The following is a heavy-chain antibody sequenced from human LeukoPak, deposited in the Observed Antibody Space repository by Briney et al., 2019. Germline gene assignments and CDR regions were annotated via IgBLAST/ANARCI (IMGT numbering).Heavy chain of an antibody. CDR2: ISSSGSTV. D-gene: IGHD5-18*01. J-gene: IGHJ4*02. Sequence: GGSLRLSCAASGFTFSSYEMNWVRQAPGKGLEWVSYISSSGSTVYYADSVKGRFTISRDNAKNSLYLQMNSLRAEDTAVYYCARGYSYGERYFDYWGQGTLVTVSS. CDR1: GFTFSSYE. CDR3: ARGYSYGERYFDY. V-gene: IGHV3-48*03.